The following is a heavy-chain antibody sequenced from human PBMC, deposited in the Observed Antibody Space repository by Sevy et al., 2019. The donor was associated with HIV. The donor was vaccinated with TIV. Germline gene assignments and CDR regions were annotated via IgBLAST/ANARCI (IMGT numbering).Heavy chain of an antibody. Sequence: ASVKVSCKASGGTFSSYAISWVRQAPGQGLEWMGGIIPIFGTVNYAQKFQGRVTITADESTSTAYVAWSSLGSEDTAVYYCARAPLDRIALGQGVVSHYYYSMDVWGQGTTVTVSS. V-gene: IGHV1-69*13. CDR1: GGTFSSYA. D-gene: IGHD3-10*01. J-gene: IGHJ6*02. CDR3: ARAPLDRIALGQGVVSHYYYSMDV. CDR2: IIPIFGTV.